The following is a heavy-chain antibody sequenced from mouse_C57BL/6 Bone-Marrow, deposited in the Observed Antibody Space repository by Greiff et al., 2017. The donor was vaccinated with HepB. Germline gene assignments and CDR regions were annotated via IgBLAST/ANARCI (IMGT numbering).Heavy chain of an antibody. CDR1: GYTFTSYW. CDR3: ARRDGSSSYYAMDY. V-gene: IGHV1-69*01. D-gene: IGHD1-1*01. Sequence: QVQLQQPGAELVMPGASVKLSCKASGYTFTSYWMPWVKQRPGQGLEWIGEIDPSDSYTNYNQKFKGKSTLTVDKSSSTAYMQLSSLTSEDSAVYYCARRDGSSSYYAMDYWGQGTSVTVSS. CDR2: IDPSDSYT. J-gene: IGHJ4*01.